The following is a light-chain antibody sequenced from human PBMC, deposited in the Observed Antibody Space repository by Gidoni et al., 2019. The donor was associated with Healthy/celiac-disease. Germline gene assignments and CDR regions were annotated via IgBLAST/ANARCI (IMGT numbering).Light chain of an antibody. J-gene: IGLJ1*01. V-gene: IGLV3-21*03. CDR3: QVWDSSSDHLYV. Sequence: SYALPQPPSVSVAPGKTASITCGGNKIRSKSVHWYQQKPGQAPVLVVYDDSHRPSGIPEGCSGSNSGNTATLTISRVEAGDETDYYCQVWDSSSDHLYVFGTGTKVTVL. CDR2: DDS. CDR1: KIRSKS.